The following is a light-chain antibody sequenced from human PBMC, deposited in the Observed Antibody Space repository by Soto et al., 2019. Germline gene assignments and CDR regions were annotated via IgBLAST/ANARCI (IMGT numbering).Light chain of an antibody. CDR2: EAA. CDR1: PSVSSSS. V-gene: IGKV3-20*01. J-gene: IGKJ5*01. CDR3: QHYVAPPIT. Sequence: EIVFTQSPGTLSLSPGERSTLSCRASPSVSSSSLAWYQQNPGQAPRLLIYEAASRATGIPDRFSASGSGQNFTPTITSLEPKDFPVYSCQHYVAPPITFGQGTRLEIK.